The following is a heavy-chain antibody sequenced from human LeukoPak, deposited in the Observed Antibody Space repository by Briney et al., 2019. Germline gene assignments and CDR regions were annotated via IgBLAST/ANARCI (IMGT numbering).Heavy chain of an antibody. CDR2: ISYDGSNK. D-gene: IGHD6-6*01. Sequence: GGSLRLSCAASGFTFSGYGMHWVRQAPGKGLEWVAVISYDGSNKYYADSVKGRFTISRDNSKNTLYLQMNSLRAEDTAVYYCAKEAAPSPYGMDVWGQGTTVTVSS. CDR3: AKEAAPSPYGMDV. J-gene: IGHJ6*02. CDR1: GFTFSGYG. V-gene: IGHV3-30*18.